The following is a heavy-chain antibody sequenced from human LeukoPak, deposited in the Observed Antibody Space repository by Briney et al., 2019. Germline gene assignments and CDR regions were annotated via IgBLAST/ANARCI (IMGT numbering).Heavy chain of an antibody. CDR2: ISAYNGNT. CDR1: GGTFTSYG. V-gene: IGHV1-18*01. Sequence: GASVKVSCKASGGTFTSYGISWVRQAPGQGLEWMGWISAYNGNTNYAQKLQGRVTMTTDTSTSTAYMELRSLRSDDTAVYYCARDSGHFWGTMIVVVITDDAFDIWGQGTMVTVSS. J-gene: IGHJ3*02. D-gene: IGHD3-22*01. CDR3: ARDSGHFWGTMIVVVITDDAFDI.